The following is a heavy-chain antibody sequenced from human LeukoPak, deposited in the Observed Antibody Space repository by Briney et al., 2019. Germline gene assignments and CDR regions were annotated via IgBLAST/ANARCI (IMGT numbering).Heavy chain of an antibody. CDR3: ARGTRWLTGPPDY. D-gene: IGHD7-27*01. J-gene: IGHJ4*02. CDR2: ITSDGTST. CDR1: EFSFSITW. Sequence: GGSLRLSCAASEFSFSITWMHWVRQPPGQGLVWVARITSDGTSTSYAESVKGRFTISRDNAKNTLYLQMNSLRAEDTAVYYCARGTRWLTGPPDYWGQGTLVTVSS. V-gene: IGHV3-74*03.